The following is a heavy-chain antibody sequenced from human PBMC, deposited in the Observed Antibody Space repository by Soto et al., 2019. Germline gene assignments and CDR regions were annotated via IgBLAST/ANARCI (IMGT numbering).Heavy chain of an antibody. D-gene: IGHD3-22*01. V-gene: IGHV4-30-4*01. CDR3: ARVALGSSGYYFPSIFDY. J-gene: IGHJ4*02. CDR1: GGSISSGDYC. CDR2: IYYSGST. Sequence: LSLTCTVSGGSISSGDYCWSWIRQPPGKGLEWIGYIYYSGSTYYNPSLKSRVTISVDTSKNQFSLKLSSVTAADTAVYYCARVALGSSGYYFPSIFDYWGQGTLVTVSS.